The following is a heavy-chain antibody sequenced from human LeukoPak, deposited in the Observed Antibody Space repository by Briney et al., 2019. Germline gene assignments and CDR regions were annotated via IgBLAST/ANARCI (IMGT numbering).Heavy chain of an antibody. D-gene: IGHD3-22*01. CDR1: GFTFSDYY. V-gene: IGHV3-11*04. CDR3: AKKGKYYYDSSGSMYFDY. Sequence: PGGSLRLSCAASGFTFSDYYMSWIRQAPGKGLEWVSYISSSGSTIYYADSVKGRFTISRDNAKNSLYLQMNSLRAEDTAVYYCAKKGKYYYDSSGSMYFDYWGQGTLVTVSS. CDR2: ISSSGSTI. J-gene: IGHJ4*02.